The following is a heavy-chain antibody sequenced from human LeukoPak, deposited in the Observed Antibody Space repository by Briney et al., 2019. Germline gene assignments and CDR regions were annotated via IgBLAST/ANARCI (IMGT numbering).Heavy chain of an antibody. V-gene: IGHV4-39*07. D-gene: IGHD2-21*02. CDR2: IYYTGNT. Sequence: SETLSLTCTVSGDSITNALNYWVWIRQPPGMELEWIGSIYYTGNTYYNPSLKSRVTISIDTSKNQFSLKLSSVTAADAAVYYCAREAYCGGDCYSGFDYWGQGTLVTVSS. CDR1: GDSITNALNY. J-gene: IGHJ4*02. CDR3: AREAYCGGDCYSGFDY.